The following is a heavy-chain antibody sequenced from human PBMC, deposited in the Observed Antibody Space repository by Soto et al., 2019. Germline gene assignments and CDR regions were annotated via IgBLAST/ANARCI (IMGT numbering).Heavy chain of an antibody. D-gene: IGHD1-1*01. Sequence: SETLALTCTVSGGSISSYYWSWIRQPPGKGLEWIGYIYYSGTTNYNPSIKSRVTISVDKSNNQFSLRLTSVTAADTAFYYCARGVAMSTTPYYFDSWGQGALVTVSS. J-gene: IGHJ4*02. CDR3: ARGVAMSTTPYYFDS. CDR2: IYYSGTT. CDR1: GGSISSYY. V-gene: IGHV4-59*01.